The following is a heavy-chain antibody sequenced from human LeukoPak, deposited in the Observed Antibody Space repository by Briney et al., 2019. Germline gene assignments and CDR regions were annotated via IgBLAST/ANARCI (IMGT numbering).Heavy chain of an antibody. Sequence: GGSLRLSCTASGFTFGDYAMSWVRQAPGKGLEWVGLIGSKGYGKTTEYAASVKGRFTISRDDSKSIAYLKMNSLKAEDNAVYYCTRLVVGASAFDIWGQGTMVTVSS. CDR1: GFTFGDYA. CDR2: IGSKGYGKTT. D-gene: IGHD1-26*01. CDR3: TRLVVGASAFDI. V-gene: IGHV3-49*04. J-gene: IGHJ3*02.